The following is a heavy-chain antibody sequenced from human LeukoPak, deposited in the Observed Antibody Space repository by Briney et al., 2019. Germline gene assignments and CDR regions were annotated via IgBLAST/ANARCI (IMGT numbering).Heavy chain of an antibody. CDR3: ARVRYGSGSYYFDN. CDR2: ISYSGST. D-gene: IGHD3-10*01. J-gene: IGHJ4*02. CDR1: GGSISSYY. V-gene: IGHV4-59*01. Sequence: SETLSLTCTVSGGSISSYYWSWIRQPPGKGLEWIGYISYSGSTNYNPSLKSRVTISVDTSKNQFSLKLSSVTAADTAAYYCARVRYGSGSYYFDNWGQGTLVTVSS.